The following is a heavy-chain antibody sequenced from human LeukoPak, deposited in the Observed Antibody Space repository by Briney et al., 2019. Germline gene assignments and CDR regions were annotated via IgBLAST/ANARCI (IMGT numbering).Heavy chain of an antibody. J-gene: IGHJ6*02. CDR2: IYYSGST. CDR3: ARRVAGGIYGMDV. D-gene: IGHD6-19*01. CDR1: GGSISSYY. Sequence: SETLSLTCTVSGGSISSYYWGWIRQPPGKGLEWIGYIYYSGSTNYNPSLKSRVTISVDTYKNQFSLKLSSVTAADTAVYYCARRVAGGIYGMDVWGQGTTVTVSS. V-gene: IGHV4-59*08.